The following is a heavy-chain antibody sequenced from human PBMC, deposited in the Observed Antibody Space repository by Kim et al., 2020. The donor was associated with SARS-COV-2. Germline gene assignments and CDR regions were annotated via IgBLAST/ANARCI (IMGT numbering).Heavy chain of an antibody. V-gene: IGHV3-33*05. Sequence: GGSLRLSCTASGFTFSNYGIHWVRQAPGKGLEWVATISYDESNTYYADSVKGRFTISRDKSKNTVYLQMNSLRAEDTALYYCARDLKAVAADCWGQGSLVTVSS. D-gene: IGHD6-19*01. CDR1: GFTFSNYG. CDR3: ARDLKAVAADC. J-gene: IGHJ4*02. CDR2: ISYDESNT.